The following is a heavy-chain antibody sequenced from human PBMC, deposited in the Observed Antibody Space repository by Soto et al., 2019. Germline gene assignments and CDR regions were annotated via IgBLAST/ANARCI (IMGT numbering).Heavy chain of an antibody. V-gene: IGHV1-8*01. CDR2: MNPNSGNT. J-gene: IGHJ3*02. CDR1: GYTFSSYD. CDR3: ARVRRNYDFWSGYDAFDI. D-gene: IGHD3-3*01. Sequence: ASVKVSCKASGYTFSSYDINWVRQATGQGLEWMGWMNPNSGNTGYAQKFQGRVTMTRNTSISTAYMELSSLRSEDTAVYYCARVRRNYDFWSGYDAFDIWGQGTMVTVSS.